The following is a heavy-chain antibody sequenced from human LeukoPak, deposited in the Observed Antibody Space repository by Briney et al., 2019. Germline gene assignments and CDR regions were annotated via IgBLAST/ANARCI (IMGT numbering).Heavy chain of an antibody. D-gene: IGHD6-13*01. J-gene: IGHJ4*02. CDR3: AKDGGGSSSWYYFDY. V-gene: IGHV3-43D*03. CDR2: ISWDGGST. Sequence: GGSLRLSCAASGFTFDDYAMHWVRQAPGKGLEWVSLISWDGGSTYYADSVKGRFTISRDNSKNSLYLQMNSLRAEDTALYYCAKDGGGSSSWYYFDYWGQETLVTVSS. CDR1: GFTFDDYA.